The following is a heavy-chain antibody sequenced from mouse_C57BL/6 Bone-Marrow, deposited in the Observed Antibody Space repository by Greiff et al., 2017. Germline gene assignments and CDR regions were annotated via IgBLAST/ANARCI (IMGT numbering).Heavy chain of an antibody. Sequence: VQLQQSGPELVKPGASVKISCKASGYSFTGYYMNWVKQSPEKSLEWIGEINPSTGGTTYNQKFKAKATLTVDKSSSTAYMQLKSLTSEDSAVYYGARRGVYDEDWYFDVWGTGTTVTVSA. CDR3: ARRGVYDEDWYFDV. D-gene: IGHD2-12*01. J-gene: IGHJ1*03. CDR2: INPSTGGT. V-gene: IGHV1-42*01. CDR1: GYSFTGYY.